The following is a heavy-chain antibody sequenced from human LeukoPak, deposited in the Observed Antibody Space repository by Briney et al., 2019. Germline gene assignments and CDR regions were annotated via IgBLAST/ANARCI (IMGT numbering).Heavy chain of an antibody. CDR3: ARSGKWPWPDAFDI. Sequence: PSETLSLTCTVSGGSISSYYWSWIRQPPGKGPEWIGYIYYSGSTNYNPSLKSRVTISVDTSKNQFSLKLSSVTAADTAVYYCARSGKWPWPDAFDIWGQGTMVTVSS. CDR1: GGSISSYY. CDR2: IYYSGST. J-gene: IGHJ3*02. V-gene: IGHV4-59*01. D-gene: IGHD5-12*01.